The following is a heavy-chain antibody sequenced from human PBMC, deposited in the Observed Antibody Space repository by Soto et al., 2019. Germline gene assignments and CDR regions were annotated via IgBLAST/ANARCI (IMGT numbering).Heavy chain of an antibody. Sequence: PGGSLRLSCAASGFTVSDNYMSWVRQAPGKGLEWVSVIYRSGSTHYADSVKGRFTISRDNSKNTLYLQMNTLRAEDTAVYYCAKASGYCSSSTCSRLIYYYYGMDVWGQGTTVTVSS. CDR3: AKASGYCSSSTCSRLIYYYYGMDV. V-gene: IGHV3-66*03. CDR1: GFTVSDNY. CDR2: IYRSGST. D-gene: IGHD2-2*01. J-gene: IGHJ6*02.